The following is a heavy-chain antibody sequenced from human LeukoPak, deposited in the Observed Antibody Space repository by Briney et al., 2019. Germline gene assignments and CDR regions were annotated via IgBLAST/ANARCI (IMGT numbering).Heavy chain of an antibody. CDR2: ISSDGSGT. D-gene: IGHD3-22*01. Sequence: GGSLRLSCVVSGFTFSSYWMHWVRQAPGKGLVWVSRISSDGSGTSYADSVKGRFTISRDNAKNTLYLQMNSLRAEDTGVYYCARANHPTYYDSSGYYQDYWGQGTLVTVSS. CDR3: ARANHPTYYDSSGYYQDY. V-gene: IGHV3-74*01. CDR1: GFTFSSYW. J-gene: IGHJ4*02.